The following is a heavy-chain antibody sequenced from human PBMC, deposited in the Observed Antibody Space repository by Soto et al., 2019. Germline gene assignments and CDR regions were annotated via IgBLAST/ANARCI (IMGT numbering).Heavy chain of an antibody. V-gene: IGHV4-39*07. CDR2: IHYGGNA. Sequence: NPSETLSLTCTVSGGSVNTYNLFWAWVRQPPGKGLEWIASIHYGGNAYYSPSLKTRVTISRDRSKNQFSLKLRSVTAADTAVYYCAAGGGLPRYDWGQGTLVTVSS. CDR3: AAGGGLPRYD. J-gene: IGHJ4*02. D-gene: IGHD5-12*01. CDR1: GGSVNTYNLF.